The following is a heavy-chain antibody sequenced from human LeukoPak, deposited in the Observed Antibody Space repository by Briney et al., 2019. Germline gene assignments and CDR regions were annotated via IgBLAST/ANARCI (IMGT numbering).Heavy chain of an antibody. V-gene: IGHV3-23*01. CDR2: INGNGGAT. Sequence: GGSLRLSCAASGFTFRSYAMSWVRQAPGKGLEWVSTINGNGGATYYADSVRGRFTISRDNSKNTLYLRVNSLRAEDTAVYYCAKGGAYYDFSFDPWGRGTLVTVSS. D-gene: IGHD3-3*01. J-gene: IGHJ5*02. CDR1: GFTFRSYA. CDR3: AKGGAYYDFSFDP.